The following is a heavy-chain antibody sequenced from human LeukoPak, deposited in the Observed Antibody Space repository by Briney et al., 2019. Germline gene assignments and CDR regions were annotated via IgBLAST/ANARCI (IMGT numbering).Heavy chain of an antibody. V-gene: IGHV5-51*01. J-gene: IGHJ4*02. D-gene: IGHD3-10*01. Sequence: GESLKISCKGSGYSFTSYWIGWVRQMPGKGLEWMGIIYPGDSGTRYSPSFQGQVTISADKSISTAYLQWSSLKASDTAMYYCARRLVADGSGSYFDYWGQGTLVTVSS. CDR1: GYSFTSYW. CDR2: IYPGDSGT. CDR3: ARRLVADGSGSYFDY.